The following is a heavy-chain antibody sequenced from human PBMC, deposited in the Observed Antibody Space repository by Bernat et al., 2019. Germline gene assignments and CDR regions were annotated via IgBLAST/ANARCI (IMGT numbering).Heavy chain of an antibody. Sequence: QVQLVQSGAEVKKPGASVKVSCKASGYTFTSYGISWVRQAPGQGLEWMGWISAYNGNTNYAQKLQGRVTMTTDTSTSTAYMELRSLRSDDTAVYYCARDPRPPVSGFDYYYYGMDVWGQGTTVTVSS. V-gene: IGHV1-18*01. D-gene: IGHD5-12*01. CDR3: ARDPRPPVSGFDYYYYGMDV. J-gene: IGHJ6*02. CDR1: GYTFTSYG. CDR2: ISAYNGNT.